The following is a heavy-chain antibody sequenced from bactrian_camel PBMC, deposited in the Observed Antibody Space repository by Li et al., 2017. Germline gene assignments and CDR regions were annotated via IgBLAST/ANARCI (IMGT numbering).Heavy chain of an antibody. CDR2: TDRDGIT. D-gene: IGHD3*01. CDR1: GGTYNLLC. V-gene: IGHV3S53*01. CDR3: AARPGQCVWLLLGLDRAHYEFPS. Sequence: QVQLVESGGGSVQSGGSLRLSCVASGGTYNLLCQGWFRQVPGKEREGIATTDRDGITTYANSVKGRFTISKDSAKNTLYLQMISLRPEDTGMYYCAARPGQCVWLLLGLDRAHYEFPSWGQGTQVTVS. J-gene: IGHJ4*01.